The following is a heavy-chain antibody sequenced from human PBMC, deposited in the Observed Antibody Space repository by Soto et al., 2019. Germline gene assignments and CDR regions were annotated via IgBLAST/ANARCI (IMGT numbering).Heavy chain of an antibody. Sequence: SETLSLTCAVYGGSFSGYYWSRIRQPPGKGLEWIGEINHSGSTNYNPSLKSRVTISVDTSKNQFSLMLSSVTAADTAVYYCARYTVKDPTPNWFDPWGQGTLVTVSS. J-gene: IGHJ5*02. CDR1: GGSFSGYY. CDR2: INHSGST. V-gene: IGHV4-34*01. D-gene: IGHD4-4*01. CDR3: ARYTVKDPTPNWFDP.